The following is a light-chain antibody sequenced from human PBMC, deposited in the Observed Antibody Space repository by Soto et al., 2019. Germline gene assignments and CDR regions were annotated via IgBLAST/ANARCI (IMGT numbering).Light chain of an antibody. V-gene: IGLV1-40*01. Sequence: QSALTQPPSVSGAPGQRVTISCTGSNSNIGAGYGVYWYQHLPGTAPKLLIYDNINRPSGVPDRFSGSKSGTSASLAITGLQAGDEADYYCQSYDSSLRGVFGGGTQLTVL. J-gene: IGLJ2*01. CDR1: NSNIGAGYG. CDR2: DNI. CDR3: QSYDSSLRGV.